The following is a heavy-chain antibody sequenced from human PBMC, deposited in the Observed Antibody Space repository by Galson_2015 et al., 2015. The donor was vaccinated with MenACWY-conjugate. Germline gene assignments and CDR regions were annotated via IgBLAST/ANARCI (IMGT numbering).Heavy chain of an antibody. CDR1: GFTFNTFW. CDR2: IKPDGSDK. D-gene: IGHD2-21*02. Sequence: SLRLSCAASGFTFNTFWMSWVRQAPGKGLEWVANIKPDGSDKYYVDSVKGRFTISRDNAKNSLYLQMNSLRVEDTAMYYCARGDIKLDSWGQGTLVTVSS. CDR3: ARGDIKLDS. V-gene: IGHV3-7*01. J-gene: IGHJ5*01.